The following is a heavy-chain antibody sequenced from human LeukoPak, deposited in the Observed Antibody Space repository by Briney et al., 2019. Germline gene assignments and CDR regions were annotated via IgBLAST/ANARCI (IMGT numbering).Heavy chain of an antibody. J-gene: IGHJ5*02. Sequence: SETLSLTCTVSGGSFSNYYWSWIRQPPGKGLEWIGYIYYSGSTNYNPSLKSRVTISVDTSKNQFSLKLSSVTAADTAVYYCARVKSRVPAAMDLRYNWFDPWGQGTLVTVSS. D-gene: IGHD2-2*01. CDR1: GGSFSNYY. CDR2: IYYSGST. CDR3: ARVKSRVPAAMDLRYNWFDP. V-gene: IGHV4-59*01.